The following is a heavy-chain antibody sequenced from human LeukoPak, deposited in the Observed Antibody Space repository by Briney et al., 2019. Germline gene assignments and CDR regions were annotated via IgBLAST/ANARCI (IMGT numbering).Heavy chain of an antibody. J-gene: IGHJ4*02. D-gene: IGHD2-15*01. CDR1: GFTFSSYG. Sequence: GGSLRLSCAASGFTFSSYGMSWVRQAPGKGLEWVSAISGSGGSTYYADSVKGRFTISRDNAKNSLYLQMNSLRAEDTAVYYCARDFGASVAASFDYWGQGTLVTVSS. CDR3: ARDFGASVAASFDY. CDR2: ISGSGGST. V-gene: IGHV3-23*01.